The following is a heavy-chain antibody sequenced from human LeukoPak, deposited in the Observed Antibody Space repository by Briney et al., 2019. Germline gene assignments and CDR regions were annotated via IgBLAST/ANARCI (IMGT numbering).Heavy chain of an antibody. CDR3: AKDYGYYDYGISVRGKNWFDP. CDR2: ISGGGGST. D-gene: IGHD4-17*01. CDR1: GFTFTNYA. J-gene: IGHJ5*02. V-gene: IGHV3-23*01. Sequence: GGSLRLSCAATGFTFTNYAMSWVRQAPGKGLEWVSGISGGGGSTYYAGSVKDRFTISRDSSNNKLYLQMNSLRAEDKAVYYCAKDYGYYDYGISVRGKNWFDPWGQGTLVSVSS.